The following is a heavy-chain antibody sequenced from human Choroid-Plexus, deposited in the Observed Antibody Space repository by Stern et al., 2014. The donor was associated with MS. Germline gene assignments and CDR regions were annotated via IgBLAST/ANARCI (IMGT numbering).Heavy chain of an antibody. D-gene: IGHD1-26*01. CDR1: GGPISSSSYY. CDR3: ASWVGARRRRFDY. Sequence: QVQLVQSGPGLVKPSETLSLTCTVSGGPISSSSYYWGWIRQPPGKGLEWIGTIHSTGSTNHNPSLNSRVTLSLDMSRHRFPLQLVSVTAADTAVYYCASWVGARRRRFDYWGQGTLVTVSS. V-gene: IGHV4-39*02. CDR2: IHSTGST. J-gene: IGHJ4*02.